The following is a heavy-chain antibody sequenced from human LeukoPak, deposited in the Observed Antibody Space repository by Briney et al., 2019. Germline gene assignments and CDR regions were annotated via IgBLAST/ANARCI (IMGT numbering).Heavy chain of an antibody. CDR3: ARAYYDISGYYSFDY. J-gene: IGHJ4*02. Sequence: GGSLILSCAASGFTFTSYTMNWVRQAPGKGLEWVSFITGGSGTIYYADSVKGRFTISRDNAKNSLYLQMNSLRDEDTALYYCARAYYDISGYYSFDYWGQGTLVTVSS. D-gene: IGHD3-22*01. V-gene: IGHV3-48*02. CDR2: ITGGSGTI. CDR1: GFTFTSYT.